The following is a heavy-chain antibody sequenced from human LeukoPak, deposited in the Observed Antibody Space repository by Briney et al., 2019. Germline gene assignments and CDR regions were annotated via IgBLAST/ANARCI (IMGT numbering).Heavy chain of an antibody. Sequence: GGSLRLSCAASGFIFTSFAIHWVRQAPGKGLEWVAVISFDGTDKYYADSVKGRFTISRDNSKNTLHLQMNSLRGEDTAVYYCARDLAAANYDAFDIWGHGTMVTVSS. CDR3: ARDLAAANYDAFDI. CDR1: GFIFTSFA. J-gene: IGHJ3*02. V-gene: IGHV3-30*04. D-gene: IGHD6-25*01. CDR2: ISFDGTDK.